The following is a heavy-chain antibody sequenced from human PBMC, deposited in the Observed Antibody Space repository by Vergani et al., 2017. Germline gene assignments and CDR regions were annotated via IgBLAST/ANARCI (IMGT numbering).Heavy chain of an antibody. Sequence: QVQLQESGPGLLKPSETLSLTCTVSGYSISSGYYWGWIRQPPGKGLEWIGSISHSGYTFYSPSLKSRVSMSVDTSKNQFSLRVNSVTAADTAVYYCVRDRWESGGTYSGWWGRGTLVSVSS. D-gene: IGHD2-15*01. V-gene: IGHV4-38-2*02. CDR2: ISHSGYT. CDR3: VRDRWESGGTYSGW. J-gene: IGHJ4*02. CDR1: GYSISSGYY.